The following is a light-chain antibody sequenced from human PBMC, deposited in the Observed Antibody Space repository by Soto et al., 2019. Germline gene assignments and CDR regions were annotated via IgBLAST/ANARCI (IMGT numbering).Light chain of an antibody. CDR2: AAS. J-gene: IGKJ1*01. V-gene: IGKV3-20*01. CDR3: QQSGSSPPT. Sequence: EIVLTQSPGPLSLSPGERAALSCRARQSVSSKFLAWYQQKPGQAPRLLIYAASNRATGIPDRFSGSGSGTDFTLTISRLEPEDFAVYYCQQSGSSPPTFGQGTKVEIK. CDR1: QSVSSKF.